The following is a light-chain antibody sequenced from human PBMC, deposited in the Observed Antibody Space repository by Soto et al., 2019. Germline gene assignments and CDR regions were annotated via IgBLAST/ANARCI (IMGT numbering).Light chain of an antibody. CDR2: AAS. J-gene: IGKJ4*01. CDR1: QGIGIY. V-gene: IGKV1-27*01. CDR3: QTYNSAPLT. Sequence: IRRTQCPSSLSASLRDRVTITCRASQGIGIYLAWFQQRPGKVPKLLIYAASTLQSVVPSRFSGSGSGTDFTLTISSLQPKDVATYYCQTYNSAPLTFGGGTKVDIK.